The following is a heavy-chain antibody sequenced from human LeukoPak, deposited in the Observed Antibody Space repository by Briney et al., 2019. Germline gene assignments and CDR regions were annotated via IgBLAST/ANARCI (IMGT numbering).Heavy chain of an antibody. Sequence: SETLSLTCTVSGGSISSYYWSWIRQPPRKGLEWIGYIYYSGSTNYNPSLKSRVTISVDTSKNQFSLKLSSVTAADTAVYYCARDCGSGLDYWGQGTLVTVSS. D-gene: IGHD6-19*01. CDR3: ARDCGSGLDY. V-gene: IGHV4-59*01. J-gene: IGHJ4*02. CDR1: GGSISSYY. CDR2: IYYSGST.